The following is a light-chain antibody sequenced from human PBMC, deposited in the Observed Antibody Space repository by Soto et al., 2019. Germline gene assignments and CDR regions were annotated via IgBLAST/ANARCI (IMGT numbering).Light chain of an antibody. CDR2: GAS. J-gene: IGKJ1*01. V-gene: IGKV3-15*01. Sequence: IGMTPSPATLSLSPGERATLSCRASQSVSSYLAWYQQKPGQAPRLLIYGASSRATGIPARFSGSGSGTDFTLTISSLQPEDFATYYCQQTLSFPPTFGQGTKVDIK. CDR1: QSVSSY. CDR3: QQTLSFPPT.